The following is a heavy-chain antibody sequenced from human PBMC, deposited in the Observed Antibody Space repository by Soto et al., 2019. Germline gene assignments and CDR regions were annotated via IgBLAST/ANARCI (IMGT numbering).Heavy chain of an antibody. Sequence: PGGSLRLSCAASGFTFSSYAMHWVRQAPGKGLEYVSAISSNGGNTYYANSVTGRFTISRDNSKNTLYLQMGSLRAEDMAVYYCAREPYYYDSSGYPSYYYGMDVWGQGTTVTVSS. CDR3: AREPYYYDSSGYPSYYYGMDV. CDR2: ISSNGGNT. J-gene: IGHJ6*02. CDR1: GFTFSSYA. D-gene: IGHD3-22*01. V-gene: IGHV3-64*01.